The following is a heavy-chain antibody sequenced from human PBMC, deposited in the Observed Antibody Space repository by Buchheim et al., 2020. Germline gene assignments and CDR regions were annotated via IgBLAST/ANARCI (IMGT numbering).Heavy chain of an antibody. V-gene: IGHV4-34*01. CDR2: INHSGST. CDR3: AGSTGPGGATSGDY. J-gene: IGHJ4*02. CDR1: GGSFSGYY. D-gene: IGHD1-26*01. Sequence: QVQLQQWGAGLLKPSETLSPTCAVYGGSFSGYYWSWIRQPPGKGLEWIGEINHSGSTNYNPSLKSRVTISVDTSKNQLSLQLSSVTAADTAVYYCAGSTGPGGATSGDYWGQGTL.